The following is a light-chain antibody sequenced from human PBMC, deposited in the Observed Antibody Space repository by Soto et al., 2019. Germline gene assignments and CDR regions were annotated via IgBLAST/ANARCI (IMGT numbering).Light chain of an antibody. V-gene: IGLV1-44*01. CDR2: STT. CDR3: AAWDDSLSGVV. CDR1: SSNIGSHT. Sequence: QSVLTQPPSASGTPGQTIAISCSGGSSNIGSHTVNWYQQLPGTAPRLLIYSTTQRPSGVPDRFSGSKSGTSASLAISGLQSEYEGDYCCAAWDDSLSGVVFGGGTKLTVL. J-gene: IGLJ2*01.